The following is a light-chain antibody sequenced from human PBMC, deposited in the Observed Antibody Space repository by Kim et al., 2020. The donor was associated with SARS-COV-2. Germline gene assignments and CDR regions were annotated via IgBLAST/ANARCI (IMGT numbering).Light chain of an antibody. CDR1: ELGDKY. CDR2: QDT. Sequence: SYELTQPPSVSVSPGQTASITCSGDELGDKYVFWYQQKPGQSPLLVIYQDTKRPSGIPERFSASNSGNTATLTMSGTQATDEADYYCQAWDSGTAVVFGGGTQLTVL. V-gene: IGLV3-1*01. CDR3: QAWDSGTAVV. J-gene: IGLJ2*01.